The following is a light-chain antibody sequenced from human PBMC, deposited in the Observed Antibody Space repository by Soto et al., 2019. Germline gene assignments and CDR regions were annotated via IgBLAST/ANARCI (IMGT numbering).Light chain of an antibody. CDR2: DAS. CDR3: QQRGHWPSYT. CDR1: QSVSSH. Sequence: EIVLTQSPATLSLSPGERATLSCRASQSVSSHLAWYQHKPGQAPRLLIYDASNRATGIPARFSGSGSGTDFTLTISSLEPEDFAVYYCQQRGHWPSYTFGQGTKLEIK. V-gene: IGKV3-11*01. J-gene: IGKJ2*01.